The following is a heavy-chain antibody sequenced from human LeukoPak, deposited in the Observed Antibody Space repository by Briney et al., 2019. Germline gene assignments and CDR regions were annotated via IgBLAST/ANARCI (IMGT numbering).Heavy chain of an antibody. D-gene: IGHD6-19*01. CDR1: GFTFSSYW. CDR3: AKERISSGWFVASGY. V-gene: IGHV3-74*01. Sequence: GGSLRLSCAASGFTFSSYWMHWVRQAPGKGLVWVSRINSDGSSTSYADSVKGRFTISRDNAKNTLYLQMNSLRAEDTAVYYCAKERISSGWFVASGYWGQGTLVTVSS. J-gene: IGHJ4*02. CDR2: INSDGSST.